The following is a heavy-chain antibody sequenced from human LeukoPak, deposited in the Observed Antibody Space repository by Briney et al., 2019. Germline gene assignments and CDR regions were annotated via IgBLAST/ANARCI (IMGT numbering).Heavy chain of an antibody. D-gene: IGHD3-22*01. V-gene: IGHV4-59*01. CDR2: IYYSGST. CDR3: ARDYDSSGSQSPDAFDI. Sequence: SSETLSLTCTVSGSSISSYYWSWIRQPPGKGLEWIGYIYYSGSTNYNPSLKSRVTISVDTSKNQFSLKLSSVTAADTAVYYCARDYDSSGSQSPDAFDIWGQGTMVTVSS. CDR1: GSSISSYY. J-gene: IGHJ3*02.